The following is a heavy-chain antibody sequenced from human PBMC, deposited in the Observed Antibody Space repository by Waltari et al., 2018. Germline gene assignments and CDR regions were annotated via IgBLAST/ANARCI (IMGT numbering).Heavy chain of an antibody. CDR2: INPNSGGT. J-gene: IGHJ6*02. CDR1: GYTFTGYY. D-gene: IGHD3-10*01. Sequence: QVQLVQSGAEVKKPGASVKVSCKASGYTFTGYYMHWVRQAPGQGLEWMGWINPNSGGTNYAHKVQGWVTMTRDTSISTAYMELSRLRSDDTAVYYCARAPPYYGSGNSVYYYGMDVWGQGTTVTVSS. V-gene: IGHV1-2*04. CDR3: ARAPPYYGSGNSVYYYGMDV.